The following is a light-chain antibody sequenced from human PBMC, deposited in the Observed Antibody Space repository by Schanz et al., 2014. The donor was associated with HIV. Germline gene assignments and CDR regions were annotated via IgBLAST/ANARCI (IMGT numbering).Light chain of an antibody. V-gene: IGKV1-6*01. CDR2: AAS. CDR1: QGIGND. CDR3: LQDYDYRWA. J-gene: IGKJ1*01. Sequence: IQMTQSPSSVSASVGDRVTLTCRASQGIGNDLGWYQQRPGKAPKRLIYAASSLQSGVPSRFSGSGYGTDFTLTISSLQPEDFATYYCLQDYDYRWAFGQGTKVEIK.